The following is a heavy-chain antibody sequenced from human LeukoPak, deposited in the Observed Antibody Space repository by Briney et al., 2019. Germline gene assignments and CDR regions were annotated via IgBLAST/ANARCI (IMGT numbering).Heavy chain of an antibody. CDR1: GDSISRGGYY. D-gene: IGHD6-19*01. J-gene: IGHJ4*02. CDR2: IYYSGST. V-gene: IGHV4-31*03. CDR3: ARSAAGLLRVFDY. Sequence: SETLSLTCTVSGDSISRGGYYWSWIRQHPGKGLEWIGYIYYSGSTYYTPSLKSRVTISLDTSKNQTSLELSSVTAADTAVYYCARSAAGLLRVFDYWGQGTLVSVS.